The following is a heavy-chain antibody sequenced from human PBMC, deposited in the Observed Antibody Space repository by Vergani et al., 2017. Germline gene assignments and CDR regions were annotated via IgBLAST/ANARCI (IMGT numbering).Heavy chain of an antibody. V-gene: IGHV1-2*02. D-gene: IGHD6-13*01. J-gene: IGHJ4*02. CDR3: ARVSSSWYRGGKPFDY. CDR1: GYTFTGYY. Sequence: QVQLVQSGAEVKNPRASVKVSCKASGYTFTGYYMHWVRQAPGQGLEWMGWINPNSGGTNYAQKFQGRVTMTRDTSISTAYMELSRLRSDDTAVYYCARVSSSWYRGGKPFDYWGQGTLVTVSS. CDR2: INPNSGGT.